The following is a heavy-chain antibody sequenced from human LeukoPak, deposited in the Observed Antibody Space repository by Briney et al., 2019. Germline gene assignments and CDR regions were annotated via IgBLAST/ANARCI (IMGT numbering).Heavy chain of an antibody. CDR3: ARQDYGGNSGYYYYYYGMDV. J-gene: IGHJ6*02. Sequence: PVKVSCKASGGTFSSYAISRVRQAPGPGLEWMGRIIPILGIANYAQKFQGRVTITADKSTSTAYVELSSLRSEDTAVYYCARQDYGGNSGYYYYYYGMDVWGQGTTVTVSS. D-gene: IGHD4-23*01. CDR1: GGTFSSYA. CDR2: IIPILGIA. V-gene: IGHV1-69*04.